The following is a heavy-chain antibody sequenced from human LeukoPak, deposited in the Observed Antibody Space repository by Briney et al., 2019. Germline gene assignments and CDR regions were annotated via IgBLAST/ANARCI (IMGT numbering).Heavy chain of an antibody. D-gene: IGHD3-16*01. Sequence: SETLSLTCTVSGDSIMRSYYWSWIRQPPGKGLEWIGYIYYSGSTNYNPSLKSRVTISVDTSKNQFSLKLSSVTAADTAVYYCARHRIGGVTFDYWGQGTLVTVSS. CDR2: IYYSGST. J-gene: IGHJ4*02. V-gene: IGHV4-59*08. CDR3: ARHRIGGVTFDY. CDR1: GDSIMRSYY.